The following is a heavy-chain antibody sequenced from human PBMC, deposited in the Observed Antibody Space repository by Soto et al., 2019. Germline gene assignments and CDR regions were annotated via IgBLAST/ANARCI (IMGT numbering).Heavy chain of an antibody. V-gene: IGHV4-31*03. J-gene: IGHJ5*02. D-gene: IGHD3-9*01. CDR2: IKYSGTT. Sequence: QVQLQESGPGLVKASQTLSLTCTVSGASVGSGGYYWSRIRQGTGKGLEWIGYIKYSGTTHYSPYLKSRVKRCFAKSKNQVFMHLNFVTGSVTAVYLCANDFRDTGYAYWFDPWGQGILVTVST. CDR3: ANDFRDTGYAYWFDP. CDR1: GASVGSGGYY.